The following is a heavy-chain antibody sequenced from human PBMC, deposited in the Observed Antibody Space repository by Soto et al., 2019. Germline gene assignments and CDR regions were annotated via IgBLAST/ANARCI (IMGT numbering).Heavy chain of an antibody. D-gene: IGHD3-10*01. CDR1: GDSISSGNYY. J-gene: IGHJ6*02. V-gene: IGHV4-30-4*01. Sequence: QVQLQESGPGLVKPSQTLSLSCTLSGDSISSGNYYWGWIRHSPGKGLEWIAYINYSGGTYWNQSPRGLITMSVDTWKNQFSLKLRSVTASDTAVYYCARVPPGSGTYFNYYYVMDVWGQGTTVTVSS. CDR2: INYSGGT. CDR3: ARVPPGSGTYFNYYYVMDV.